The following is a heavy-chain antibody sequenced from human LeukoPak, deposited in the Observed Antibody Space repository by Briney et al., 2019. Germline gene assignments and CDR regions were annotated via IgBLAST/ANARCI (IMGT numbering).Heavy chain of an antibody. CDR1: DDSISIYY. D-gene: IGHD6-13*01. Sequence: PSETLSLTCTVSDDSISIYYWSWIRQPPGKGLEWIGYIDHTGSTNYNPSLNSRVTISRDTSKNHFSLELSSVTAADTAVYFCARGRVSSSSWHSTYYYYFYMDVWGKGTTVTVSS. J-gene: IGHJ6*03. V-gene: IGHV4-59*01. CDR3: ARGRVSSSSWHSTYYYYFYMDV. CDR2: IDHTGST.